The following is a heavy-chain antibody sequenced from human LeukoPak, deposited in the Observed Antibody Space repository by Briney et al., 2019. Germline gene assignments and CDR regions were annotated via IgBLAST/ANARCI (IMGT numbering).Heavy chain of an antibody. CDR2: INPNSGGT. D-gene: IGHD3-9*01. CDR1: GYTFTGYY. V-gene: IGHV1-2*02. CDR3: ARDSSYYDILTGCPDY. Sequence: PGASVKVSCKASGYTFTGYYMHWVRQAPGQGLEWMGWINPNSGGTNYAQKFQGRVTMTRDTSISTAYMELSRLRSDDTAVYYCARDSSYYDILTGCPDYWGQGTLVTVSS. J-gene: IGHJ4*02.